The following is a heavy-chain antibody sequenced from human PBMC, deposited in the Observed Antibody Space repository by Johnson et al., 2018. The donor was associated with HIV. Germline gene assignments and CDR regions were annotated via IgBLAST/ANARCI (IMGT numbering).Heavy chain of an antibody. CDR2: ISYDGSIK. J-gene: IGHJ3*02. V-gene: IGHV3-30-3*01. D-gene: IGHD3-22*01. CDR1: GFTFSSFA. Sequence: QEQLVESGGGLVKPGGSLRLSCEASGFTFSSFAMHWVRQAPGKGLEWVTFISYDGSIKYYADSVKGRFTISRDNSKNTVSLQMNSLRVEDTALYYCARDSWDYDYYGSSGYHTDAFDIWGQGTMVTVSS. CDR3: ARDSWDYDYYGSSGYHTDAFDI.